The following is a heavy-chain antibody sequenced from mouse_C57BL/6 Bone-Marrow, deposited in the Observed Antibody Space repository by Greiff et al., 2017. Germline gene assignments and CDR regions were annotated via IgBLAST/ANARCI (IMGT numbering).Heavy chain of an antibody. J-gene: IGHJ2*01. V-gene: IGHV1-58*01. CDR1: GYTFTSYG. CDR2: IYIGNGYT. Sequence: EVQLQQSGAELVRPGASVKISCKTSGYTFTSYGINWVKQRPGQGLEWIGYIYIGNGYTDYNEKFKGKATLTSDTSSSTAYMQLSSLTSEDSAIYFCAEGAFDYWGQGTTLTVS. CDR3: AEGAFDY.